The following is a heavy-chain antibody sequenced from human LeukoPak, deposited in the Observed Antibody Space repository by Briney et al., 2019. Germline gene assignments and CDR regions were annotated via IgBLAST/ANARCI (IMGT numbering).Heavy chain of an antibody. D-gene: IGHD2-15*01. J-gene: IGHJ4*02. V-gene: IGHV3-21*01. Sequence: PGGSLRLSCAASGFTFSTYSMTWVRQVPGKGLEWVSSITSGSNEIYYADSVKGRFTMSRDNAKNSLYLQMNSLRAEDPAVYYCARGTIGGYCSGASCYPDCWGQGTLVTVSS. CDR2: ITSGSNEI. CDR3: ARGTIGGYCSGASCYPDC. CDR1: GFTFSTYS.